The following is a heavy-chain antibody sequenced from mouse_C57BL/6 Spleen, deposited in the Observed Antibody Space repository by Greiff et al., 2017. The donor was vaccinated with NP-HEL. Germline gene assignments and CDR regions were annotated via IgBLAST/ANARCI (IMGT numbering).Heavy chain of an antibody. CDR1: GFTFSSYA. J-gene: IGHJ4*01. CDR3: AREATGTYYAMDY. V-gene: IGHV5-4*01. Sequence: EVQLVESGGGLVKPGGSLKLSCAASGFTFSSYAMSWVRQTPEKRLEWVATISDGGSYTYYPDNVKGRFTISRDNAKNNLYLQMSHLKSEDTAMYYCAREATGTYYAMDYWGQGTSVTVSS. D-gene: IGHD4-1*02. CDR2: ISDGGSYT.